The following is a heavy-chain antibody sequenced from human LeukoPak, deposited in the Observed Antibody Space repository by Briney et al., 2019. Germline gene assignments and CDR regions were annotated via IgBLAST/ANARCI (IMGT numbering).Heavy chain of an antibody. CDR2: ISPYNGST. CDR1: GYTFTNYG. D-gene: IGHD6-19*01. CDR3: ARGGSSGPEGWFDP. V-gene: IGHV1-18*01. Sequence: ASVKVSCKASGYTFTNYGITWVRQAPGQGLEWMGWISPYNGSTKYAQKVQGRVTMTTDTSTSTAYMELRSLRSDDTAVYYCARGGSSGPEGWFDPWAQGTLVTVSS. J-gene: IGHJ5*02.